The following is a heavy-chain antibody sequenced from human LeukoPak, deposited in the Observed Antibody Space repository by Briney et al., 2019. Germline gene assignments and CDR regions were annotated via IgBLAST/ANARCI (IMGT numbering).Heavy chain of an antibody. Sequence: GGSLRLSCAASGFTFSSYSMNWVRQAPGKGLEWVALIKSKTNGGTTDYAAPVDGRFTISRDDSKNTLYLHMNSLRTEDTAVYYCITGRAGAFDYWGQGTLVTVS. V-gene: IGHV3-15*01. CDR1: GFTFSSYS. CDR3: ITGRAGAFDY. J-gene: IGHJ4*02. CDR2: IKSKTNGGTT. D-gene: IGHD6-19*01.